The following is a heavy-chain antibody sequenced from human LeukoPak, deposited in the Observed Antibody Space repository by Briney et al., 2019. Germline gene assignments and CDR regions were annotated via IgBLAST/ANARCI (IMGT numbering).Heavy chain of an antibody. CDR1: GGSISSYY. CDR3: ARDQSCSGGSCYPGYYFDY. CDR2: IYYSGST. Sequence: SETPSLTCTVSGGSISSYYWSWIRQPPGKGLEWIGYIYYSGSTNYNPSLKSRVTISVDTSKNQFSLKLSSVTAADTAVYYCARDQSCSGGSCYPGYYFDYWGQGTLVTASS. V-gene: IGHV4-59*01. J-gene: IGHJ4*02. D-gene: IGHD2-15*01.